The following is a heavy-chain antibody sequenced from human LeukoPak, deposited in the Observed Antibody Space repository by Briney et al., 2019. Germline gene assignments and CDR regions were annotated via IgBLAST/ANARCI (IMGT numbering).Heavy chain of an antibody. D-gene: IGHD6-19*01. V-gene: IGHV3-30*18. CDR3: AKDHGSGWYQSFDY. CDR1: GFTFSSYS. J-gene: IGHJ4*02. Sequence: GGSLRLSCAASGFTFSSYSMNWVRQAPGKGLEWVAVISYDGSNKYYADSVKGRFTISRDNSKNTLYLQMNSLRAEDTAVYYCAKDHGSGWYQSFDYWGQGTLVTVSS. CDR2: ISYDGSNK.